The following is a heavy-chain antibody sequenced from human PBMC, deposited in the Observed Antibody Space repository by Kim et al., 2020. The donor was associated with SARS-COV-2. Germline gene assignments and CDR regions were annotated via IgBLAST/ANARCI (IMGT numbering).Heavy chain of an antibody. D-gene: IGHD1-26*01. CDR3: ARHPGGLLPGGMDV. J-gene: IGHJ6*02. CDR2: IDPSDSYT. Sequence: GESLKISCKGSGNSFTSYWISWVRQMPGKGLEWMGRIDPSDSYTNYSPSFQGHVTISADKSIRTAYLQWSSLKTSDTAMYYGARHPGGLLPGGMDVWGQGTTVTVSS. V-gene: IGHV5-10-1*01. CDR1: GNSFTSYW.